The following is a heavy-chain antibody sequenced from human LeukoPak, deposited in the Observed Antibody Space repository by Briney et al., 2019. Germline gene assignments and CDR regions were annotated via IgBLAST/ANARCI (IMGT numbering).Heavy chain of an antibody. CDR1: GGSIRGYY. Sequence: PSETLSLTCNVSGGSIRGYYWSWIRQPPGKGLEWIGYIYSSGSTNFNPSLKSRVTMSVDTSKNQFSLKVSSVTAADTAVYYCARRAGAYSHPYDYWGQGTLVTVSS. J-gene: IGHJ4*02. CDR3: ARRAGAYSHPYDY. D-gene: IGHD4/OR15-4a*01. V-gene: IGHV4-59*01. CDR2: IYSSGST.